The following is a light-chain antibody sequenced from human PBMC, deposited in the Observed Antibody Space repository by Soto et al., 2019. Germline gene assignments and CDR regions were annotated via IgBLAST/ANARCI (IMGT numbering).Light chain of an antibody. CDR3: QQYNNWRSIT. Sequence: EIMMKQSPAALSVSPGERATLSCRVSQSVSSNLAWYQQKPGQAPRLLIYGASTRATGIPARFSGSGSGTEFTLTISSLEPEDFAVYYCQQYNNWRSITFGQGTRLE. CDR2: GAS. V-gene: IGKV3-15*01. CDR1: QSVSSN. J-gene: IGKJ5*01.